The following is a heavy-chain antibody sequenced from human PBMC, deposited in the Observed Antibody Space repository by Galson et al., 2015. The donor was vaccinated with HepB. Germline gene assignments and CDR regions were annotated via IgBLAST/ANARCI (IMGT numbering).Heavy chain of an antibody. V-gene: IGHV1-18*01. J-gene: IGHJ5*02. CDR3: ARDKGQGSHMVRGVSIHDNWCDP. D-gene: IGHD3-10*01. Sequence: SVKVSCKASGYTFTSYGIRWVRQAPGQGLEWMGWISAYNGNTNYAQKLQGRVTMTTETSTSTAYMELRSLRSDDTAVYYCARDKGQGSHMVRGVSIHDNWCDPWGQGTLVTVSS. CDR1: GYTFTSYG. CDR2: ISAYNGNT.